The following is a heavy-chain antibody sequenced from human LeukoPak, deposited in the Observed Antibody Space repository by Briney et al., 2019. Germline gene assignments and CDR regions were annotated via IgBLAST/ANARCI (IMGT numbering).Heavy chain of an antibody. CDR1: GHSISSGYY. CDR3: ARGGAKYSGYDLRY. CDR2: LFYTGSP. V-gene: IGHV4-38-2*02. J-gene: IGHJ1*01. Sequence: SETLSLTCTVSGHSISSGYYWGWVRQPPGKGLEWIGSLFYTGSPYYNPSLTSRLTMSIDTSKNQFSLKLSSVTAADTAVYYCARGGAKYSGYDLRYWGQGTLVTVSS. D-gene: IGHD5-12*01.